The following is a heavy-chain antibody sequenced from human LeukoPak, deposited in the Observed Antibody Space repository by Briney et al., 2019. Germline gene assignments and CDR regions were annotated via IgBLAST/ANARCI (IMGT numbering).Heavy chain of an antibody. CDR1: GYRFASYW. J-gene: IGHJ4*02. D-gene: IGHD6-19*01. V-gene: IGHV5-51*01. Sequence: GESLKISCQASGYRFASYWIAWVRQMPGKGLEWMGIIYPGDSDTRYSPSFQGQVTISVDKSINTAYLQWSSLKASDTAMYYCARHSAIAVATTPTDYWGQGTLVTVSS. CDR2: IYPGDSDT. CDR3: ARHSAIAVATTPTDY.